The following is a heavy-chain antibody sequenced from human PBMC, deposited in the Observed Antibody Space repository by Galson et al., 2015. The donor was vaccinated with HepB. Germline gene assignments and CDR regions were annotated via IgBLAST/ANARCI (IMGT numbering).Heavy chain of an antibody. D-gene: IGHD3-22*01. V-gene: IGHV3-74*01. Sequence: SLRLSCAASGFTFSDYWMHWVRQAPGKGLVWVSRIHGDGGSTSYADSVKGRFTISRDNAKNTLYLQMSSLGAEDTAVYYCVRVGYYDSTGNYVGRAYFQHWGQGTLVTVSS. CDR2: IHGDGGST. CDR3: VRVGYYDSTGNYVGRAYFQH. J-gene: IGHJ1*01. CDR1: GFTFSDYW.